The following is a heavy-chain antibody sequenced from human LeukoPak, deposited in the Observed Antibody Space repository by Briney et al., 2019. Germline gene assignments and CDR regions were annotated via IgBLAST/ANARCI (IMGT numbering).Heavy chain of an antibody. J-gene: IGHJ4*02. CDR3: ARVTWHYDFWSGSKELDY. Sequence: SETLSLTCAVYGGSFSGYYWSWIRQPPGKGLEWIGETNHSGSTNYNPSLKSRVTISVDTSKNQFSLKLSSVTAADTAVYYCARVTWHYDFWSGSKELDYWGQGTLVTVSS. D-gene: IGHD3-3*01. V-gene: IGHV4-34*01. CDR2: TNHSGST. CDR1: GGSFSGYY.